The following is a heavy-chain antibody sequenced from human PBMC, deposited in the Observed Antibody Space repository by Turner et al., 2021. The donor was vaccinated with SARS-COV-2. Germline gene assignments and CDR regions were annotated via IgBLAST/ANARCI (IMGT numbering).Heavy chain of an antibody. CDR1: GYTVTSYG. Sequence: QVQLVQSGAEVKKPGASVKVSCKASGYTVTSYGISWVRQAPGQGLEWMGWISVYNGNTNYVQKLQGRVTMTTDTSTSTAYMELRSLRSDDTAVYYCARLRYYGSGSYLALPDYGMDVWGQGTTVTVSS. CDR2: ISVYNGNT. J-gene: IGHJ6*02. CDR3: ARLRYYGSGSYLALPDYGMDV. D-gene: IGHD3-10*01. V-gene: IGHV1-18*01.